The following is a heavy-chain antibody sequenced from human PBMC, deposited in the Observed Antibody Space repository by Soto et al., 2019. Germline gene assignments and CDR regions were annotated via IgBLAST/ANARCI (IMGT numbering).Heavy chain of an antibody. V-gene: IGHV3-30-3*01. Sequence: GGSLRLSCAASGFTFSNHAMHWVRQAPGKGLEWVAIISYDGNNKYYADSVKGRFTISRDNAKNSLFLQMNSLRAEDTAVYYCARGRGAAADYFDFWGQGTLVTVSS. CDR1: GFTFSNHA. J-gene: IGHJ4*02. D-gene: IGHD6-13*01. CDR2: ISYDGNNK. CDR3: ARGRGAAADYFDF.